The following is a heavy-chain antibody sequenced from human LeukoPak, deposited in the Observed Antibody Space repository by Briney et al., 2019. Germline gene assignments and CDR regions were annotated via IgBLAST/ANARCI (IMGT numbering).Heavy chain of an antibody. CDR1: GFTFSSYS. Sequence: PGGSLRLSCAASGFTFSSYSMNWVRQAPGKGLEWVSSISSSSSYIYYADSVKGRFTISRDNAKNSLYLQMNSLRAEDTAVYYCATPPTAYTSGSLGYWGQGTLVTVSS. V-gene: IGHV3-21*01. J-gene: IGHJ4*02. CDR3: ATPPTAYTSGSLGY. D-gene: IGHD3-22*01. CDR2: ISSSSSYI.